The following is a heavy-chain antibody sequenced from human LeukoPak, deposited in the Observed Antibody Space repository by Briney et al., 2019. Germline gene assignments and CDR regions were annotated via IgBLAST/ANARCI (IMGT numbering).Heavy chain of an antibody. V-gene: IGHV3-7*01. CDR2: IKQDGSEK. J-gene: IGHJ6*03. Sequence: GGSLRLSCAASGFTFSSYWMIWVRQAPGKGLEWVANIKQDGSEKYYVDSVKGRFTISRDNAKNSLYLQMNSLRAEDTAVYYRARLGHLYYYYMDVWGKGTTVTVSS. CDR3: ARLGHLYYYYMDV. CDR1: GFTFSSYW.